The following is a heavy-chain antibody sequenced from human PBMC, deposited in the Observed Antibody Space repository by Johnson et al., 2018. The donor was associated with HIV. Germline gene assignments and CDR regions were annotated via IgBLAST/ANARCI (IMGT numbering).Heavy chain of an antibody. CDR3: ARPSQFLGWSDAFDM. D-gene: IGHD3-3*01. J-gene: IGHJ3*02. CDR2: ISYDGSNK. Sequence: QVQLVESGGGVVQPGKSLRLSCAASGFTFSSYAMHWVRQAPGKGLEWVAVISYDGSNKYYADSVKGRFTISRDNSKNTLYLQMSSLRADDTAVYYCARPSQFLGWSDAFDMWCQGTMVTVSS. V-gene: IGHV3-30-3*01. CDR1: GFTFSSYA.